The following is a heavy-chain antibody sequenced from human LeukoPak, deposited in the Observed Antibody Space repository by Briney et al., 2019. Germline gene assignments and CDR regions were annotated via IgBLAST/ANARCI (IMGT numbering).Heavy chain of an antibody. D-gene: IGHD2-2*01. Sequence: ASVKVSCKASGYTFTSYGISWVRQAPGQGLEWMGWISAYNGNTNYAQKLQGRVTMTTDTSTSTAYMELRSLRSDDTAVYYCARADIVVVPAAPHFGYWGQGTLVTVSS. CDR1: GYTFTSYG. CDR3: ARADIVVVPAAPHFGY. CDR2: ISAYNGNT. V-gene: IGHV1-18*01. J-gene: IGHJ4*02.